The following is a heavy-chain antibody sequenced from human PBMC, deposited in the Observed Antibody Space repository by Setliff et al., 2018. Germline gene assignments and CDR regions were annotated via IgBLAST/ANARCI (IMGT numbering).Heavy chain of an antibody. CDR3: ARGSRFGTIVYRGDYYLDV. CDR1: GYTFRTYA. J-gene: IGHJ6*03. V-gene: IGHV7-4-1*02. Sequence: GASVKVSCKGSGYTFRTYAIIWMRQATGQGREWMGWINTNIGNPSYAQGFTGRFVFSLDTSVITAYLQISSLKAEDTAIYYWARGSRFGTIVYRGDYYLDVWGKGTTVTVSS. CDR2: INTNIGNP. D-gene: IGHD3-10*01.